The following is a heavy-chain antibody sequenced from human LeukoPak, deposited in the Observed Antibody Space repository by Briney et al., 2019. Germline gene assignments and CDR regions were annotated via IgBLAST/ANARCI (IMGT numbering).Heavy chain of an antibody. Sequence: GGSLRLSCAASGFTFSTYWVHWVRQAPGKGLVWVSRINTDGSRTTYADSVRGRFTSSRDNAKNTVYLQMNSLRAEDTAVYYCARVASGSYNWFDPWGQGTLVTVSS. V-gene: IGHV3-74*03. CDR3: ARVASGSYNWFDP. D-gene: IGHD3-10*01. J-gene: IGHJ5*02. CDR2: INTDGSRT. CDR1: GFTFSTYW.